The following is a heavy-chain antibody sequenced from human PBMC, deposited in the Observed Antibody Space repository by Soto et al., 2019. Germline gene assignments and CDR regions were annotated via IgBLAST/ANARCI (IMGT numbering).Heavy chain of an antibody. V-gene: IGHV4-31*01. CDR1: GASITSGHYY. D-gene: IGHD2-8*02. Sequence: QVRLQESGPGLVKPSQTLSQTCTVSGASITSGHYYWTWIRQLPGKGLEWIGSIYNSETTHYNPHLTRLLTISIYTSANQFSLKLSSVTAADTAISHCALVLGPMTGLDHWRQGTLIPVS. CDR3: ALVLGPMTGLDH. CDR2: IYNSETT. J-gene: IGHJ4*02.